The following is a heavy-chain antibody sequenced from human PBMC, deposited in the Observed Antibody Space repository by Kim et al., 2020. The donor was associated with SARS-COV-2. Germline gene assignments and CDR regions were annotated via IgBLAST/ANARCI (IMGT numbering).Heavy chain of an antibody. J-gene: IGHJ4*02. V-gene: IGHV1-69*13. CDR3: ARVTPDYYGSRDDY. D-gene: IGHD3-10*01. CDR1: GGTFSSYA. CDR2: IIPIFGTA. Sequence: SVKVSCKASGGTFSSYAISWVRQAPGQGLEWMGGIIPIFGTANYAQKFQGRVTITADESTSTAYMELSSLRSEDTAVYYCARVTPDYYGSRDDYWGQGTLVTVSS.